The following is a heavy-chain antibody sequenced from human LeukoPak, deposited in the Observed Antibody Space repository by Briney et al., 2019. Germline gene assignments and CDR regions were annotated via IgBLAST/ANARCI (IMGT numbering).Heavy chain of an antibody. Sequence: PGGSLRLSCAASGFTFRSYAMHWVRQAPGKGLEWVGVISYDGSNKYYADSVKGRFTISRDNSKNTLYLQMNSLKTEDTAVYYCTTEQGSGWPLDAFDIWGQGTMVTVSS. D-gene: IGHD6-19*01. J-gene: IGHJ3*02. CDR2: ISYDGSNK. CDR1: GFTFRSYA. V-gene: IGHV3-30-3*01. CDR3: TTEQGSGWPLDAFDI.